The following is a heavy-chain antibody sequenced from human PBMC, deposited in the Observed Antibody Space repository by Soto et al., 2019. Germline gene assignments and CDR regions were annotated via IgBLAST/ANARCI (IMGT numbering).Heavy chain of an antibody. J-gene: IGHJ6*02. D-gene: IGHD3-10*01. CDR1: GGSISISSYY. Sequence: QLQLQESGPGLVKPSETLSLTCTVFGGSISISSYYWGWIRQPPGKGPEWIGSIYHSGSPYYNPSFKSRVTISVDTSKNQFSLKLNSVIAADTAVYFCAESGSYNIHGLGVWGQGTTVTVSS. V-gene: IGHV4-39*01. CDR2: IYHSGSP. CDR3: AESGSYNIHGLGV.